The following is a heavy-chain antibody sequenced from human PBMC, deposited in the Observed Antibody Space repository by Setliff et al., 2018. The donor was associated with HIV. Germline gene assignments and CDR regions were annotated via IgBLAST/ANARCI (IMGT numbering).Heavy chain of an antibody. CDR2: INHSGST. J-gene: IGHJ4*02. V-gene: IGHV4-34*01. Sequence: SETLSLTCTVSGGSISTSYWNWIRQHPGTGLEWMGEINHSGSTNYNPSLKSRVTISVDTSKNQFSLKLSSVTAADTAVYYCARGDSGYSGYDYFDYWSQGTLVTVSS. CDR1: GGSISTSY. CDR3: ARGDSGYSGYDYFDY. D-gene: IGHD5-12*01.